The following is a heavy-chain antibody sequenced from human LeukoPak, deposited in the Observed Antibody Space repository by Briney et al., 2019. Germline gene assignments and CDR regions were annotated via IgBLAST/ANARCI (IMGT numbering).Heavy chain of an antibody. CDR1: GGSISSSSYY. J-gene: IGHJ5*02. Sequence: SETLSLTCTVSGGSISSSSYYWDWIRQPPGKGLEWIGSIYYSGSTYYNPSLKSRVTISVDTSKNQFSLKLSSVTAADTAVYYCARVSHYYDSSGYWVAGWFDPWGQGTLVTVSS. CDR2: IYYSGST. CDR3: ARVSHYYDSSGYWVAGWFDP. D-gene: IGHD3-22*01. V-gene: IGHV4-39*07.